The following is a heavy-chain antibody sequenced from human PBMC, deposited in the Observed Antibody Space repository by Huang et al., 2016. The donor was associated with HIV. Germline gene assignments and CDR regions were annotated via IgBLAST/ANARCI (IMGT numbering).Heavy chain of an antibody. V-gene: IGHV5-51*03. J-gene: IGHJ3*02. Sequence: EVQLVQSGAEVKKPGESLKISCKGSGYSFTNHWIGWVRQMPGKGLEWLGSISPGDSDIRYRPAFQGQVTISADKSTSTASLQWSSLKASDTAMYYCARRGLYYYDRSGARDAFDIWGQGTMVTVSS. CDR1: GYSFTNHW. D-gene: IGHD3-22*01. CDR2: ISPGDSDI. CDR3: ARRGLYYYDRSGARDAFDI.